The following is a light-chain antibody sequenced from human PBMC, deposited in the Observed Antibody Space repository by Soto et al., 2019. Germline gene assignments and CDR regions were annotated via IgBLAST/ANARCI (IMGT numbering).Light chain of an antibody. Sequence: QSVLTQPPSVSGAPGQRVTISCTGSRSNIGAGYDVHWYQQLPGTAPKLLIYTNNNRPSGVPDRFSGSNSGTSASLAITGLQAEDEADYYCQSFDSTLSGSVVFGGGTKLTVL. CDR3: QSFDSTLSGSVV. V-gene: IGLV1-40*01. J-gene: IGLJ2*01. CDR2: TNN. CDR1: RSNIGAGYD.